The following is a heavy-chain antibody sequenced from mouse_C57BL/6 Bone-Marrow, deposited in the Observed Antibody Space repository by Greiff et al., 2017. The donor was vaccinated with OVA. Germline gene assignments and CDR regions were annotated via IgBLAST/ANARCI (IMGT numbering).Heavy chain of an antibody. CDR2: INPGGGGT. CDR1: GYAFTNYL. J-gene: IGHJ1*03. CDR3: ARGYYGSSYGYFEV. D-gene: IGHD1-1*01. Sequence: QVQLQQSGAELVRPWTSVTVSCKASGYAFTNYLIEWVKQRPGQGLEWIGVINPGGGGTNYNAKFKGQATLTADKSSSTAYMQLSSLTSEGSAVYFCARGYYGSSYGYFEVWGTGTTVTVSS. V-gene: IGHV1-54*01.